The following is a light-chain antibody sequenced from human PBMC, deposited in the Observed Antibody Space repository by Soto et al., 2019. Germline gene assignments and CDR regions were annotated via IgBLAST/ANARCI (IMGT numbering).Light chain of an antibody. V-gene: IGKV3-20*01. CDR1: QSVSSSY. CDR3: QQYDSSPIT. J-gene: IGKJ5*01. CDR2: GAS. Sequence: EIVLTQSPGTLSLSPGERATLSCRASQSVSSSYLAWYQQKPGQAPSLLIYGASRRATGIPDRFSDSGSGTDFTLTISRLEPEDFAVYYCQQYDSSPITFGQGTRLEI.